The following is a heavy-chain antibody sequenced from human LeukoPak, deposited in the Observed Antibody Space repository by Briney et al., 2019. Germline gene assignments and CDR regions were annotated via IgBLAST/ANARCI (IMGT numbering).Heavy chain of an antibody. D-gene: IGHD3-16*02. Sequence: SETLSLTCTVSGGSISSYYWSWIRQPAGKGLEWIGRIYTSGSTNYNPSLKSRVTISVDKSKNQFSLKLSSVTAADTAVYYCAREDVWGNNRPKGHFDYWGQGTLVTVSS. CDR2: IYTSGST. V-gene: IGHV4-4*07. CDR1: GGSISSYY. CDR3: AREDVWGNNRPKGHFDY. J-gene: IGHJ4*02.